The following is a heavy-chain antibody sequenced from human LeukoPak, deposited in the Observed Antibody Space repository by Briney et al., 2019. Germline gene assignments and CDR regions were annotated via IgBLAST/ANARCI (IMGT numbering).Heavy chain of an antibody. CDR2: ISGGGDGT. Sequence: GGSLRLSCVASGFTFSGNAMSWVRQTPGKGLEWVSAISGGGDGTYYADSVKGRFTISRDNSKNTLYLQMNSLRAEDTAIYSCTKLRGASWDLLAFAYWGQGALVTVSS. V-gene: IGHV3-23*01. D-gene: IGHD3-10*01. CDR3: TKLRGASWDLLAFAY. J-gene: IGHJ4*02. CDR1: GFTFSGNA.